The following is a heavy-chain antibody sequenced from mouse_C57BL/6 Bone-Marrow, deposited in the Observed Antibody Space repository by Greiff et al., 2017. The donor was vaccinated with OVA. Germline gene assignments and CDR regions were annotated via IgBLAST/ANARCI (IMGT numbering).Heavy chain of an antibody. V-gene: IGHV1-18*01. D-gene: IGHD1-1*01. Sequence: VQLQQSGPELVKPGASVKIPCKASGYTFTDYNMDWVKQSHGKSLEWIGDINPNNGGTIYNQKFKGKATLTVDKSSSTAYMELRSLTSEDTAVYYCARYPYYYGSSYDYYAMDYWGQGTSVTVSS. J-gene: IGHJ4*01. CDR3: ARYPYYYGSSYDYYAMDY. CDR2: INPNNGGT. CDR1: GYTFTDYN.